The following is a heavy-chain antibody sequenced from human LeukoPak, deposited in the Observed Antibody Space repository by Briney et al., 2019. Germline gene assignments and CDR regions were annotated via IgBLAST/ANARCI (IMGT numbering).Heavy chain of an antibody. J-gene: IGHJ4*02. CDR3: ARPPHYCSSTSCLYYFDY. CDR1: GFTFSSYA. D-gene: IGHD2-2*01. V-gene: IGHV3-23*01. CDR2: ISGSGGST. Sequence: GGSLRLSCAASGFTFSSYAMSWVRQAPGKGLEWVSAISGSGGSTYYADSVKGRFTISRDNSKNTLYLQMNSLRAEDAAVYYCARPPHYCSSTSCLYYFDYWGQGTLVTVSS.